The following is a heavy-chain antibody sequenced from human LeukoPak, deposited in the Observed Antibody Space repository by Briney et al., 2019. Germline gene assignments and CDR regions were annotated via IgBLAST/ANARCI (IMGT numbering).Heavy chain of an antibody. CDR2: VYYSGST. V-gene: IGHV4-38-2*01. J-gene: IGHJ4*02. CDR3: ARNDSRGYFDY. CDR1: DYSISSGDY. D-gene: IGHD3-22*01. Sequence: SETLSLTCAVSDYSISSGDYWGWIRQPPGKGLEWIGSVYYSGSTHYSPSLKNRVTISVDTSKNQFSLKLRSVAAADTALYYCARNDSRGYFDYWGQGTLVTVSS.